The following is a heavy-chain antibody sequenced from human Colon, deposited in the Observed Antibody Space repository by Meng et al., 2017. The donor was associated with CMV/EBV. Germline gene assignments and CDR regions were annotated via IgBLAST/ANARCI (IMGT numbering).Heavy chain of an antibody. CDR3: ARFFPYCSADNCYPYFDF. CDR1: CTSYD. CDR2: MNPNSGNT. Sequence: CTSYDIKWVRQATGQGLEWMGWMNPNSGNTGYAQKFQSRVTMTRNTSINTAYMELSSLNFEDTAVYYCARFFPYCSADNCYPYFDFWGQGTLVTVSS. D-gene: IGHD2-15*01. V-gene: IGHV1-8*01. J-gene: IGHJ4*02.